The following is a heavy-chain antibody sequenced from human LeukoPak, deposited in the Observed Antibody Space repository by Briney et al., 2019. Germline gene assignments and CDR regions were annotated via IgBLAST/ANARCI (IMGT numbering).Heavy chain of an antibody. D-gene: IGHD3-10*01. V-gene: IGHV3-23*01. Sequence: PGGSLRLSCAASGFTFRNYDMSWVRQAPGMGLEWVSGISASGGSTYYADSGKGRFTISRDNSKNTLYLQMNSLRIEDTAVYYCGRGSVGFGELNYWGQGTLVTVSS. CDR3: GRGSVGFGELNY. CDR1: GFTFRNYD. J-gene: IGHJ4*02. CDR2: ISASGGST.